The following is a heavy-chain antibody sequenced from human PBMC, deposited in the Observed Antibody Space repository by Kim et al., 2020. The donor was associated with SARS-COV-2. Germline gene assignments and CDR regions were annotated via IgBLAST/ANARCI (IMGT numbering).Heavy chain of an antibody. J-gene: IGHJ3*02. CDR3: ARDAPMTTVTTGRAFDI. D-gene: IGHD4-17*01. Sequence: LQSRVNISVDTSTNQFSLKLSSVTAADTGVYYCARDAPMTTVTTGRAFDIWGQGTMVTVSS. V-gene: IGHV4-31*02.